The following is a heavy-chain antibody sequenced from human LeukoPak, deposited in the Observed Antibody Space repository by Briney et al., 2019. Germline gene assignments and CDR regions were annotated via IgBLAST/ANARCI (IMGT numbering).Heavy chain of an antibody. CDR1: GFTFTSYS. J-gene: IGHJ4*02. V-gene: IGHV3-23*01. D-gene: IGHD6-13*01. CDR2: ISGSGGST. Sequence: GGSLRLSCAASGFTFTSYSMNWVRQAPGKGLEWVSAISGSGGSTYYADSVKGRFTISRDNSKNTLYLQMNSLRAEDTAVYYCAKTPGIAAAGNFDYWGQGTLVTVSS. CDR3: AKTPGIAAAGNFDY.